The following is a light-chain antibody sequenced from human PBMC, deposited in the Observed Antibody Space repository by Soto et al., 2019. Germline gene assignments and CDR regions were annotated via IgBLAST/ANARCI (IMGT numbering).Light chain of an antibody. Sequence: EIVMTQSPATLSVSPGERATLSCRASQSISDNLAWYQQKPGQAPRLLIYGASTVATSIPARFSGSGSGTEFTLTISSLQSEDFAIYSCQQYNNCPLTFGGGTKVEIK. CDR2: GAS. V-gene: IGKV3-15*01. J-gene: IGKJ4*01. CDR3: QQYNNCPLT. CDR1: QSISDN.